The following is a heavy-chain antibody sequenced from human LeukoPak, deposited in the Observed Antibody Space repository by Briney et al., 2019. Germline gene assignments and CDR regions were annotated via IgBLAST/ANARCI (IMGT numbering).Heavy chain of an antibody. V-gene: IGHV4-39*01. D-gene: IGHD3-3*01. CDR1: GVSISSSSYY. J-gene: IGHJ4*02. CDR2: IYYSGST. Sequence: SETLSLTCTVSGVSISSSSYYWGWIRQPPGKGLEWIGSIYYSGSTYYNPSLKSRVTISVDTSKNQFSLKLSSVTAADTAVYYCARHVTIFGVVTFFDYWGQGTLVTVSS. CDR3: ARHVTIFGVVTFFDY.